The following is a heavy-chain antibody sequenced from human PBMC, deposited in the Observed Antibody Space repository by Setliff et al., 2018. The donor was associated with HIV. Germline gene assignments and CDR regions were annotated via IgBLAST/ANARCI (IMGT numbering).Heavy chain of an antibody. CDR1: GGSFSGYY. J-gene: IGHJ3*02. V-gene: IGHV4-34*09. D-gene: IGHD5-18*01. CDR2: INHSGST. CDR3: ARARIQLWFFDI. Sequence: SQTLSLTCAVYGGSFSGYYWSWIRQPPGKGLEWIGEINHSGSTNYNPSLKSRVTISVDTSKNQFSLKLSSVTAADTAVYYCARARIQLWFFDIWGQGTMVTVS.